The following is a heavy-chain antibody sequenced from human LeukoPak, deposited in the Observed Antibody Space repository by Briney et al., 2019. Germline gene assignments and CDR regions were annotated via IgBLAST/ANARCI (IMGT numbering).Heavy chain of an antibody. D-gene: IGHD3-3*01. V-gene: IGHV4-59*08. CDR3: ARTDMDYDFWSGTQGWFDP. CDR2: IYYSGST. J-gene: IGHJ5*02. CDR1: GGSISSYY. Sequence: SETLSLTCTVSGGSISSYYWSWIRQPPGKGLEWIGHIYYSGSTNYNPSLKSRVTISVDTSKNQFSLKLSSVTAADTAVYYCARTDMDYDFWSGTQGWFDPWGQGTLVTVSS.